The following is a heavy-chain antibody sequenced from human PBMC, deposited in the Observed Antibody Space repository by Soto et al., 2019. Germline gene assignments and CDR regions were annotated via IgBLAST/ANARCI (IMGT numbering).Heavy chain of an antibody. V-gene: IGHV3-33*01. Sequence: QVQLVESGGGVVQPGRSLRLSCAASGFTFSSYCIHWVRQAPGKGLGWVAVIWYDGSNKYYAESVKGRFTISRDNSKNPLYLQMNSLRAEHKAVYYCARDLAYCGGDCSYDYYYGMDVWGQGTTVTVSS. D-gene: IGHD2-21*02. J-gene: IGHJ6*02. CDR1: GFTFSSYC. CDR3: ARDLAYCGGDCSYDYYYGMDV. CDR2: IWYDGSNK.